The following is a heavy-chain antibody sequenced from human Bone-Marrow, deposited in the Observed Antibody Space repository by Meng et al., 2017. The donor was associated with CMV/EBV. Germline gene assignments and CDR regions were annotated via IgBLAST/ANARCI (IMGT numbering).Heavy chain of an antibody. CDR1: GYTFTGYY. D-gene: IGHD6-13*01. Sequence: ASVKVSCKASGYTFTGYYMHWVRQAPGQGLEWMGWINPNSGGTNYAQKFQGRVTISVDTSKNQFSLKLSSVTAADTAVYYCARCIAAAESCLDYWGQGTLVTVSS. J-gene: IGHJ4*02. CDR2: INPNSGGT. V-gene: IGHV1-2*02. CDR3: ARCIAAAESCLDY.